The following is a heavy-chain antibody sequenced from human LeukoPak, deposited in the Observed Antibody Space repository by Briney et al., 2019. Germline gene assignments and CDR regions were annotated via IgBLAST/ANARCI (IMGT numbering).Heavy chain of an antibody. J-gene: IGHJ5*02. D-gene: IGHD3-10*01. CDR1: GGTLSSYA. CDR2: IIPIFGTA. Sequence: SVKVSCKASGGTLSSYAISWVRQAPGHGLEWMGRIIPIFGTANYAQKFQGRVTITTDESTSTAYMELSSLRSEDTAVYYCTRDRYNGSGSYRSFNEQRSDPWGQGTLVTVSS. V-gene: IGHV1-69*05. CDR3: TRDRYNGSGSYRSFNEQRSDP.